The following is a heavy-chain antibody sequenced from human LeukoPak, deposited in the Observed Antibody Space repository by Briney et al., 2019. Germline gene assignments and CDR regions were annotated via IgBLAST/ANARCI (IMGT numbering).Heavy chain of an antibody. J-gene: IGHJ4*02. CDR3: ARDSVGRLEWLDGWVFDY. D-gene: IGHD6-19*01. V-gene: IGHV1-8*01. CDR2: MNPNSGNT. Sequence: ASVKASCKASGYTFTSYDINWVRQATGQGLEWMGWMNPNSGNTGYAQKFQGRVTMTRNTSISTAYMELSSLRSEDTAVYYCARDSVGRLEWLDGWVFDYWGRGTLVTVSS. CDR1: GYTFTSYD.